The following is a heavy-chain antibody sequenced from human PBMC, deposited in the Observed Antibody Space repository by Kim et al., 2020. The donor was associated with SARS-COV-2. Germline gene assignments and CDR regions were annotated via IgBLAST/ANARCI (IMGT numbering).Heavy chain of an antibody. CDR3: AGDSRPPLYDYGDYESQYYYYYSMDG. J-gene: IGHJ6*01. CDR2: IYYSGST. V-gene: IGHV4-59*13. CDR1: GGSISSYY. D-gene: IGHD4-17*01. Sequence: SETLSLTCTVSGGSISSYYWSWIRQPPGKGLEWIGYIYYSGSTNYNTSLKSRVTISVDTSKNQYSLKLNSVTAADTAVYYCAGDSRPPLYDYGDYESQYYYYYSMDGSGQGTTVAVSS.